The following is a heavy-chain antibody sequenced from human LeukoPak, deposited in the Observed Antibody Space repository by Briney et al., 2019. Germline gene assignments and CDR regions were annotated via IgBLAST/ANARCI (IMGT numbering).Heavy chain of an antibody. D-gene: IGHD3-16*01. CDR3: AWGGMAAFDS. CDR2: ISSSGNTR. CDR1: GFTFSDYY. J-gene: IGHJ4*02. V-gene: IGHV3-11*04. Sequence: GGSLRLSCAASGFTFSDYYRSWIRQAPGKGLEWVAYISSSGNTRYYADSVKGRFTISRDNAKNSLYLQMNCLRAEDTAVYYCAWGGMAAFDSWGQGTLVTVSS.